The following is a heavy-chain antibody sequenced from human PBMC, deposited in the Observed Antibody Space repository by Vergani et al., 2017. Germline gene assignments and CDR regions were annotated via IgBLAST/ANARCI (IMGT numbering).Heavy chain of an antibody. Sequence: QVQLQESGPGLVKPSETLSLTCTVSGGSISSYYWSWIRQPPGKALEWIGYIYYSGSTNYNPSLKTPVTISVDTSKNQFSLKLSSVTAADTAVYYCARAMNACGGSPDGFDHWGQGTLVTVSS. V-gene: IGHV4-59*01. CDR1: GGSISSYY. CDR3: ARAMNACGGSPDGFDH. J-gene: IGHJ5*02. D-gene: IGHD2-15*01. CDR2: IYYSGST.